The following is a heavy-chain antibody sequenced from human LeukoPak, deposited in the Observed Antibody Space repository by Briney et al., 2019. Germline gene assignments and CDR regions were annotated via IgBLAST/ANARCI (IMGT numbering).Heavy chain of an antibody. CDR3: ARGRVRSGTSKEYYMDV. CDR1: GYTFTSYD. CDR2: MNPNSGNT. V-gene: IGHV1-8*03. D-gene: IGHD1/OR15-1a*01. Sequence: GASVTVSCKASGYTFTSYDINLVRKATGQGLEWMGWMNPNSGNTGYAHKFQGRVTITRNTSISTAYMELSSLRSENTAVYYSARGRVRSGTSKEYYMDVWGKGTTVTVSS. J-gene: IGHJ6*03.